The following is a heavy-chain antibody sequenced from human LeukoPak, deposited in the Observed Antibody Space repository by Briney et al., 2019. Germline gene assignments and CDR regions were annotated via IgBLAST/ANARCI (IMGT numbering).Heavy chain of an antibody. Sequence: PSETLSLTCTVSGGSISSSSYHWGWIRQPPGKGLEWIGSIYYSGSTYYNPSLKSRVTISVDTSKNQFSLKLSSVTAADTAVYYCAREGAFDFWSGYTRTSYMDVWGKGTTVTVSS. J-gene: IGHJ6*03. CDR3: AREGAFDFWSGYTRTSYMDV. V-gene: IGHV4-39*07. CDR1: GGSISSSSYH. CDR2: IYYSGST. D-gene: IGHD3-3*01.